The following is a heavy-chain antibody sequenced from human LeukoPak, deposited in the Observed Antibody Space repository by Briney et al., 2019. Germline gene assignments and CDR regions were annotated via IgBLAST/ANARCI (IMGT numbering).Heavy chain of an antibody. CDR2: ISYDGSNK. D-gene: IGHD3-22*01. J-gene: IGHJ6*03. V-gene: IGHV3-30*03. CDR1: GFTFSSYG. Sequence: QSGGSLRLSCAASGFTFSSYGMHWVRQAPGKGLEWVAVISYDGSNKYYADSVKGRFTISRDNSKNTPYLQMNSLRAEDTAVYYCARYRTVRLDYYYYYMDVWGKGTTVTVSS. CDR3: ARYRTVRLDYYYYYMDV.